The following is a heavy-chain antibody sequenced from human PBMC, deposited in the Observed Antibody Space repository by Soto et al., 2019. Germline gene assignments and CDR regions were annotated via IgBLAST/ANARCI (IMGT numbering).Heavy chain of an antibody. Sequence: GGSLRLSCVVSGLTFSRYAMSWVRQAPGKGLEWVSGIGDSVSRTFYTDSVKGRFAISRDNSKNTLYLQINSLRAEDTAVYYCAKDLSSSSPYSFNYWGQGTPVTVSS. V-gene: IGHV3-23*01. J-gene: IGHJ4*02. CDR3: AKDLSSSSPYSFNY. CDR2: IGDSVSRT. CDR1: GLTFSRYA. D-gene: IGHD6-13*01.